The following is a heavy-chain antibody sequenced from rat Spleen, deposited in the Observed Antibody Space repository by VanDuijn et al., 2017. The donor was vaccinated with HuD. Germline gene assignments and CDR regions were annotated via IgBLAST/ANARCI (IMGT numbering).Heavy chain of an antibody. D-gene: IGHD1-11*01. CDR2: VWSNGDT. CDR1: GFTLSRYH. CDR3: TTATEGPYFLDA. J-gene: IGHJ4*01. Sequence: QVQLKESGPGLVQPSQTLSLIGTVSGFTLSRYHVHWVRQPPGKGLEWMGVVWSNGDTSYNSVLKSRLSISRDTSKNQVFLKVNSLQPEDTGTYYCTTATEGPYFLDAWCQGSSVTVSS. V-gene: IGHV2-32*01.